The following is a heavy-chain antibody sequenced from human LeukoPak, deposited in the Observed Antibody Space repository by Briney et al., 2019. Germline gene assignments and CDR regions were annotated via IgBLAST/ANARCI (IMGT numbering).Heavy chain of an antibody. V-gene: IGHV3-21*01. CDR3: ARDWYTAERWTIYYSYYIDV. J-gene: IGHJ6*03. D-gene: IGHD4-23*01. Sequence: GGSLRLSCAASGFTISVYSMNWVRQAPGKGLEWVSSITTSSSDMYYADSVKGRFTISRDNAKNSLFLQMNSLRAEDTAVYYCARDWYTAERWTIYYSYYIDVWGKGTTVTVSS. CDR2: ITTSSSDM. CDR1: GFTISVYS.